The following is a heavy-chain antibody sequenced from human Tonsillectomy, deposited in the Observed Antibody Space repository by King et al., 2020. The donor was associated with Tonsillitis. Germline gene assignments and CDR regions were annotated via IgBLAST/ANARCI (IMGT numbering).Heavy chain of an antibody. V-gene: IGHV3-33*08. CDR3: ARDSYALVGNFDY. Sequence: VQLVESGGGVVQPGRSLRLSCAASGFTFSSYGMYWVRQAPGKGLEWVAVIWYDGSNRYYAGSVKGRFTISRDNSKNTLYLQMNSLRAEDTAVYYCARDSYALVGNFDYWGQGTLVTVSS. J-gene: IGHJ4*02. CDR2: IWYDGSNR. CDR1: GFTFSSYG. D-gene: IGHD2-2*01.